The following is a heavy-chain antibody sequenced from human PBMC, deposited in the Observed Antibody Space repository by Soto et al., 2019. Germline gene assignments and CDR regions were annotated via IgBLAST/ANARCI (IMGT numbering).Heavy chain of an antibody. CDR2: ISSSSSTI. V-gene: IGHV3-48*01. CDR1: GFTFSSYS. Sequence: GALRLSCAASGFTFSSYSMNWVRQAPGKGLEWVSYISSSSSTIYYADSVKGRFTISRDNAKNSLYLQMNSLRAEDTTVYYCARHPERIAQIGWFDPWGQGTLVTVSS. CDR3: ARHPERIAQIGWFDP. J-gene: IGHJ5*02. D-gene: IGHD6-13*01.